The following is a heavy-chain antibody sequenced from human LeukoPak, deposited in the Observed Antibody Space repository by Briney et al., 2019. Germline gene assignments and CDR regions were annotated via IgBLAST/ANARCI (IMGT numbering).Heavy chain of an antibody. CDR3: ARRYGSGEKVYYYGMDV. J-gene: IGHJ6*02. Sequence: GGSLRLSCAASGFTFSSYSMNWVRQAPGKGLEWVSSISSSSSYIYYADSVKGRFTISRDNAKNSLYLQMNSLRAEDTAVYYCARRYGSGEKVYYYGMDVWGQGTTVTVSS. CDR1: GFTFSSYS. D-gene: IGHD3-10*01. V-gene: IGHV3-21*01. CDR2: ISSSSSYI.